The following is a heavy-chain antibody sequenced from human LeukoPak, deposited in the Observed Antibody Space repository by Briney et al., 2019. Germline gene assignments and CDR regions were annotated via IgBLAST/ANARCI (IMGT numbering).Heavy chain of an antibody. V-gene: IGHV4-59*08. Sequence: PSETLSLTCTVSGDSISSYHWSWIRQPPGKGLEWIVYSKYRGNTNYNPSLKRRVLTSVDTSKKQFSLRGRCVTAEDTAVYYCARHYDDYAYALDVWGQGTAVTVSS. D-gene: IGHD3-3*01. CDR2: SKYRGNT. J-gene: IGHJ6*02. CDR1: GDSISSYH. CDR3: ARHYDDYAYALDV.